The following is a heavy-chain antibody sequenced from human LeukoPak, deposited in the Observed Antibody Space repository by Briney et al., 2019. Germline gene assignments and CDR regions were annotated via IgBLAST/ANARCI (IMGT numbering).Heavy chain of an antibody. Sequence: ASVKVSCKASGYTFTSYGISWVRQAPGQGLEWMGWISAYNGNTNYAQKLQGRVTMTTDTSTSTAYMELRSLRSDDTAVYYRARCGGYSGYVMNFDYWGQGTLVTVSS. J-gene: IGHJ4*02. CDR2: ISAYNGNT. D-gene: IGHD5-12*01. CDR3: ARCGGYSGYVMNFDY. V-gene: IGHV1-18*01. CDR1: GYTFTSYG.